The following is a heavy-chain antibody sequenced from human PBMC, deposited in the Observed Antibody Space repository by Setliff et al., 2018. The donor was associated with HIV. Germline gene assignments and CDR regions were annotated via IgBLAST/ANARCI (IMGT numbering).Heavy chain of an antibody. CDR3: ARDRHSSGLGSYGP. Sequence: NPSETLSLTCTISGGSFGVYRWSWIRQSAGRGLEWIGRIDSSGTTDYKPSLKGRVAISVDTSRNQFSLRVTSVTAADTAVYFCARDRHSSGLGSYGPWGPGILVTVYS. D-gene: IGHD3-10*01. J-gene: IGHJ5*02. CDR1: GGSFGVYR. CDR2: IDSSGTT. V-gene: IGHV4-4*07.